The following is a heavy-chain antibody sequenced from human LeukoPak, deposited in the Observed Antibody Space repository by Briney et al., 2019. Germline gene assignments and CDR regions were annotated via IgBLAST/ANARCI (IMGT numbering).Heavy chain of an antibody. CDR2: IWYDGSDK. J-gene: IGHJ6*04. D-gene: IGHD3-10*01. Sequence: GGSLTLSCAPFGMTFSSYGMHWVRQTPGKGLEWVAIIWYDGSDKYYADSVKGRSTISRDNYKNTLYLQMNSLRGEDTAVYYCARDYGSGMDVWGKGTMVTVSS. CDR1: GMTFSSYG. CDR3: ARDYGSGMDV. V-gene: IGHV3-33*01.